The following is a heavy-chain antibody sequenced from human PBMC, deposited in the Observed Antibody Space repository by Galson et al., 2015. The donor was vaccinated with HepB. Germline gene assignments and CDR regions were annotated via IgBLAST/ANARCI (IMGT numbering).Heavy chain of an antibody. J-gene: IGHJ4*02. CDR1: GFTVSSNY. V-gene: IGHV3-53*01. D-gene: IGHD3-3*01. CDR2: IYSGGST. Sequence: SLRLSCAASGFTVSSNYMSWVRQAPGKGLEWVSVIYSGGSTYYADSVKGRFTISRDNSKNTLYPQMNSLRAEDTAVYYCARGGNTYYDFWSGYYLFDYWGQGTLVTVSS. CDR3: ARGGNTYYDFWSGYYLFDY.